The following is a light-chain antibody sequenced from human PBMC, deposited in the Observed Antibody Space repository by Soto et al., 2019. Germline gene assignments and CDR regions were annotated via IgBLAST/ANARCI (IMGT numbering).Light chain of an antibody. V-gene: IGKV3-20*01. CDR2: AAS. J-gene: IGKJ1*01. CDR3: QLYGTSPKP. CDR1: QTVSSNY. Sequence: EIVLTQSPGTLSLSPGERATLSGRASQTVSSNYLAWYQQKPGQAPRLLIYAASTRATGIPDRFSGSGSGTDFTISISRLEPEDFAVYYCQLYGTSPKPFGQGTKVEIK.